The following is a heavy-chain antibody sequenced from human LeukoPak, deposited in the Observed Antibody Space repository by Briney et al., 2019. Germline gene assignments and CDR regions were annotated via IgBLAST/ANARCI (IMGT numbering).Heavy chain of an antibody. CDR3: ARVVGPTMSISRFDP. J-gene: IGHJ5*02. CDR2: ISYDGSNK. D-gene: IGHD1-26*01. Sequence: PGGSLRLSCAASGFTFSSYGMHWFRQAPGKGLEWVAVISYDGSNKYYADSVKGRFTISRDNSKNTLYLQMNSLRAEDTAVYYCARVVGPTMSISRFDPWGQGTLVTVSS. V-gene: IGHV3-30*03. CDR1: GFTFSSYG.